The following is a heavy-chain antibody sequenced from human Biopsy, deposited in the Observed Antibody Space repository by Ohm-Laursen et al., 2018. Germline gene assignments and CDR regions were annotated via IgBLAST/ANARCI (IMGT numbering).Heavy chain of an antibody. Sequence: GASVKVSCKASGNTFATYHIHWVRQAPGQGLEWMGVISPSGATTSFSQKFQGRITMTRDTSTGTVYMDLNSLGSEDTAVYYCARAGVGSDGTDSYYYGMDVWGPGTTVFVSS. CDR3: ARAGVGSDGTDSYYYGMDV. CDR1: GNTFATYH. CDR2: ISPSGATT. D-gene: IGHD5-24*01. J-gene: IGHJ6*02. V-gene: IGHV1-46*01.